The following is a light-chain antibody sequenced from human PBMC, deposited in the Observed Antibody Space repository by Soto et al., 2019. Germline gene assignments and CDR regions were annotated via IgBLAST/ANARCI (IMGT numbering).Light chain of an antibody. J-gene: IGKJ4*01. CDR2: AAS. Sequence: IQLTQSPSSLSASVGDRVTITCRASQGISRYLAWYQQKPGKAPKLLIYAASTSQSSRPSRFRGRGAGTDFTITIRSLQTEDCATYYCQQLNSYPLTFGGGTKGDTK. V-gene: IGKV1-9*01. CDR3: QQLNSYPLT. CDR1: QGISRY.